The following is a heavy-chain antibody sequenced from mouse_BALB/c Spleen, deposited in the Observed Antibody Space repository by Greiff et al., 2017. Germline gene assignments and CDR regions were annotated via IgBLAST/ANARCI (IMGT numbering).Heavy chain of an antibody. D-gene: IGHD2-1*01. J-gene: IGHJ3*01. CDR3: ARAGYGNPFAY. V-gene: IGHV1S81*02. CDR2: INPSNGRT. Sequence: QVQLQQPGAELVKPGASVKLSCKASGYTFTSYWMHWVKQRPGQGLEWIGEINPSNGRTNYNEKFKSKATLTVDKSSSTAYMQLSSLTSEDSAVYYGARAGYGNPFAYWGQGTLVTVSA. CDR1: GYTFTSYW.